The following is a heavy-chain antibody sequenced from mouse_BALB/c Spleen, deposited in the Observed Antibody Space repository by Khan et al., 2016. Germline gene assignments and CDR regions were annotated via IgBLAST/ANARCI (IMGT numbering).Heavy chain of an antibody. D-gene: IGHD1-1*01. V-gene: IGHV10-1*02. J-gene: IGHJ3*01. CDR1: GFTFNTYA. Sequence: EVQLVESGGGLVQPKGSLKLSCAASGFTFNTYAMNWVRQAPGKGLEWVARIRSKSNNYATYYADSVKDRITISRDDSQSMLYLQMNNLKTEDTAMDYCVRTVPFAYWGQGTLVTVSA. CDR3: VRTVPFAY. CDR2: IRSKSNNYAT.